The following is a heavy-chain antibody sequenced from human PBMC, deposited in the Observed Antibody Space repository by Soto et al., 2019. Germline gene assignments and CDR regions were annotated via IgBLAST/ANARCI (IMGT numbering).Heavy chain of an antibody. CDR2: TYYRSKWYN. J-gene: IGHJ6*02. V-gene: IGHV6-1*01. Sequence: SPTLSLPCAISGDSVSSNSAAWNWIRQSPSRGLEWLGRTYYRSKWYNDYAVSVKSRITINPDTSKNQFSLQLNSVTPEDTAVYYCAREGYDILTGYYTPSYYYYGMDVWGQGTTVTVSS. CDR1: GDSVSSNSAA. D-gene: IGHD3-9*01. CDR3: AREGYDILTGYYTPSYYYYGMDV.